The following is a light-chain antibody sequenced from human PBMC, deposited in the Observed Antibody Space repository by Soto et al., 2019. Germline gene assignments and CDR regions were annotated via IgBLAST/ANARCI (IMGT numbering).Light chain of an antibody. V-gene: IGKV1-27*01. CDR1: QGISNY. Sequence: DIQMTQSPSSLSASVGDRATITCRASQGISNYLAWYQQKPGKVPKVLLYAAFTLQSGGPSRWSGSGSVTDFSLTISSLQPEDVATYYCQKYNSAPWTFGQGTKVEIK. CDR3: QKYNSAPWT. J-gene: IGKJ1*01. CDR2: AAF.